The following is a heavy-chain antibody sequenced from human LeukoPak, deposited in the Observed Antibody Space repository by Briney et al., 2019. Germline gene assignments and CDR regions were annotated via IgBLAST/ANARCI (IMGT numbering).Heavy chain of an antibody. J-gene: IGHJ4*02. V-gene: IGHV3-23*01. Sequence: PVGSLRLSCAASGFTFSSYAMSWVRQAPGKGLEWVSAISGSGGSTYYADSVKGRFTISRDNSKNTLYLQMNSLRAEDTAVYYCAKSAPPAELRYFDCGYWGQGTLVTVSS. D-gene: IGHD3-9*01. CDR2: ISGSGGST. CDR3: AKSAPPAELRYFDCGY. CDR1: GFTFSSYA.